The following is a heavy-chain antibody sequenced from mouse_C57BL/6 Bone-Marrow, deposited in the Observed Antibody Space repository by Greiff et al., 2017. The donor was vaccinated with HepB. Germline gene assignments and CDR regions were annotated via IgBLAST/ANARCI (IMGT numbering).Heavy chain of an antibody. V-gene: IGHV5-6*02. CDR1: GFTFSSYG. CDR2: ISSGGSYT. CDR3: ARRGRPY. Sequence: EVMLVESGGDLVKPGGSLKLSCAASGFTFSSYGMSWVRQTPDKRLEWVATISSGGSYTYYPDSVKGRFTISRDNAKNTLYLQMSSLKSEDTAMYYCARRGRPYWGQGTSVTVSS. J-gene: IGHJ4*01.